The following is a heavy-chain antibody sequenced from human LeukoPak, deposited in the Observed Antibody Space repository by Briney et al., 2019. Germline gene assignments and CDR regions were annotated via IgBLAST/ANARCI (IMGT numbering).Heavy chain of an antibody. D-gene: IGHD1-26*01. Sequence: GGSLRLSCAASGFTFSSYSMNWVRQAPGKGLEWVSSISSSSSYIYYADSVKGRFTISRDNAKNSLYLQMNSLRAEDTAVYYCASSEGATASPDYWGQGTLVTVSS. J-gene: IGHJ4*02. CDR3: ASSEGATASPDY. V-gene: IGHV3-21*01. CDR2: ISSSSSYI. CDR1: GFTFSSYS.